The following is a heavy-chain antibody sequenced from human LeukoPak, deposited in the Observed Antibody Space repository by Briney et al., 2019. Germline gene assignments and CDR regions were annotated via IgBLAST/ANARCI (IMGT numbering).Heavy chain of an antibody. CDR1: GGSISSYY. CDR3: TRWVAAAGHDY. V-gene: IGHV4-59*08. CDR2: IYYSGST. Sequence: SETLSLTCTVSGGSISSYYWCWIRQPPGKGLEWIGYIYYSGSTNYNPSLKSRVTISVDTSKNQFSLKLSSVTAADTAVYYCTRWVAAAGHDYWGQGTLVTVSS. J-gene: IGHJ4*02. D-gene: IGHD6-13*01.